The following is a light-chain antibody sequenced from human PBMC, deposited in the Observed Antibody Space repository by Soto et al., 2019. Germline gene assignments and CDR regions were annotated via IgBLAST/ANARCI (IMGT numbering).Light chain of an antibody. CDR1: QSVSSSY. Sequence: EIVLTQSPGTLPLSPGERATLSCRASQSVSSSYLAWYQQKPGQAPRLLIYGASSRATGIPDRFSGSGSGTDFTLTISRLEPEDFAVYYCQQYGSPRGTFGQGTKVEIK. CDR2: GAS. V-gene: IGKV3-20*01. J-gene: IGKJ1*01. CDR3: QQYGSPRGT.